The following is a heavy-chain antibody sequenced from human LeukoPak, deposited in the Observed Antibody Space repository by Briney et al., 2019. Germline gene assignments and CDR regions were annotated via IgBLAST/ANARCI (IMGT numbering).Heavy chain of an antibody. J-gene: IGHJ4*01. D-gene: IGHD2-21*02. CDR1: GFTFSSYT. CDR3: ARDRGAYCGGDCYLGFDY. Sequence: PGGSLRLSCAASGFTFSSYTMNWVRQAPGKGLEWVSSIAGSSGYISYADSVKGRFTISRDNAKKSLYLQMTSLTAEDTAVHYCARDRGAYCGGDCYLGFDYWGRGTLVTVSS. V-gene: IGHV3-21*01. CDR2: IAGSSGYI.